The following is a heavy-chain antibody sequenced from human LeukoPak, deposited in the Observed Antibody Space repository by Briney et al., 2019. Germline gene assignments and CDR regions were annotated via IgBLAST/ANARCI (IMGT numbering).Heavy chain of an antibody. V-gene: IGHV5-51*01. J-gene: IGHJ5*02. CDR3: ARAARGSWFDP. D-gene: IGHD1-26*01. CDR1: RDSFTGYW. CDR2: IYPGDSDT. Sequence: GESLKIFCKGARDSFTGYWIGWVRQMPGKGLEWMGIIYPGDSDTRYSPSFQGQVTISADKSISTAYLHWSSLKASDTAVYYCARAARGSWFDPCGQGTLVTVSS.